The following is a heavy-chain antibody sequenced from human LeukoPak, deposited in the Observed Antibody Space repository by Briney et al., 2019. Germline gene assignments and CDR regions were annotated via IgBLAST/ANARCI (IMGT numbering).Heavy chain of an antibody. CDR2: IYSGNT. CDR3: ARANAVSPSFCSSTSCYEDFDY. J-gene: IGHJ4*02. Sequence: SETLSLTCTVSGGSFSSGDFYWIWIRQAPGKGLEWIMYIYSGNTYYNQSLKSRVTISVDTSKNQLSLKLSSVTAADTAVYYCARANAVSPSFCSSTSCYEDFDYWGKGTLVTVSS. CDR1: GGSFSSGDFY. D-gene: IGHD2-2*01. V-gene: IGHV4-30-4*08.